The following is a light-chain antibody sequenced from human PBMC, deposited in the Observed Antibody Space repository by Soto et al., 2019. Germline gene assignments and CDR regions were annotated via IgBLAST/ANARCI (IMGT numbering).Light chain of an antibody. CDR3: SSYTSSSTLEGYV. J-gene: IGLJ1*01. CDR1: SSDVGGYNY. Sequence: QSALTQPASVSGSPGQSITISCTGTSSDVGGYNYVSWYQQHPGKAPKLMIYEVSNRPSGVSNRFSVSKSGNTASLTISGLQAEDEADYYCSSYTSSSTLEGYVFGTGTKLTVL. CDR2: EVS. V-gene: IGLV2-14*01.